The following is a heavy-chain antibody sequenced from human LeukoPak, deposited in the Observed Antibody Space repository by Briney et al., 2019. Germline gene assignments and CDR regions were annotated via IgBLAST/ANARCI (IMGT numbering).Heavy chain of an antibody. V-gene: IGHV1-2*02. D-gene: IGHD4/OR15-4a*01. J-gene: IGHJ4*02. CDR3: ARGRGPRVPNYYFDY. CDR2: INPNSGGT. Sequence: GASVKVSCKASGYTFSGYYMHWVRQAPGQGFEWMGWINPNSGGTNYAQKFQGRVTMTRATSISTAYMELSRLRSDDTAVYYCARGRGPRVPNYYFDYWGQGTLVTVSS. CDR1: GYTFSGYY.